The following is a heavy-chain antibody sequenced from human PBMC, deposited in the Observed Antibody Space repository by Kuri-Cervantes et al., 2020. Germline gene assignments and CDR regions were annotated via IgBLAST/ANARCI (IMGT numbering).Heavy chain of an antibody. J-gene: IGHJ6*03. D-gene: IGHD3-3*01. CDR2: ISAYNGNT. Sequence: ASVKVSCKASGYTFTSYGIRWVRQAPGQGLEWMGWISAYNGNTNYAQKLQGRVTMTTDTSTSTAYMELRSLRSDDTAVYYCARFHNSGKSQDFNDFWSGYHTYYYYYYMDVWGKGTTVTVSS. CDR1: GYTFTSYG. V-gene: IGHV1-18*01. CDR3: ARFHNSGKSQDFNDFWSGYHTYYYYYYMDV.